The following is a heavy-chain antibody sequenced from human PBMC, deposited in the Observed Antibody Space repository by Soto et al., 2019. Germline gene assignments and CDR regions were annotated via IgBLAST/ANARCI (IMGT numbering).Heavy chain of an antibody. D-gene: IGHD6-6*01. V-gene: IGHV1-46*01. CDR3: ARVRVAARPDYFYGMDV. CDR2: INPSGGST. CDR1: GYTFTSYY. Sequence: QVQLVQSGAEVKKPGASVKVSCKASGYTFTSYYMHWVRQAPGQGLEWMGIINPSGGSTSYAQKFQGRVTMTRDTSTSTGYMEVSRLRSEDTAVYYCARVRVAARPDYFYGMDVWGQGTPVTVSS. J-gene: IGHJ6*02.